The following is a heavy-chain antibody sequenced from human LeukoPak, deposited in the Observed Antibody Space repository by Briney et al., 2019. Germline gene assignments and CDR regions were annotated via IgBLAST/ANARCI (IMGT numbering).Heavy chain of an antibody. D-gene: IGHD2-2*01. Sequence: PSETLSLTCAVYGGSFSGYYWSWIRQPPGKGLEWIGEINHSGSTNYNPSLKSRVTISVDTSKNQFSLKLSSVTAADTAVYYCARGSLIPFPYYYGMDVWGQGTTVTVSS. V-gene: IGHV4-34*01. CDR3: ARGSLIPFPYYYGMDV. CDR1: GGSFSGYY. J-gene: IGHJ6*02. CDR2: INHSGST.